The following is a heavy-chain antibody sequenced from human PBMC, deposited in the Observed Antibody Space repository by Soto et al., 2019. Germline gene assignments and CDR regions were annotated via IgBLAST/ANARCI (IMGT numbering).Heavy chain of an antibody. CDR3: AKQRGGYDRDFDY. Sequence: EVQLVESGGGLVQPGGSLRLSCAASGFTVSSNYLSWVRQAPGKGLEWVSVIYSGGSTYYADSVTGRFTISRDNSKNTLYLQMNTLRVEDTALYYCAKQRGGYDRDFDYWGQGTLVTVSS. V-gene: IGHV3-66*01. D-gene: IGHD5-12*01. CDR1: GFTVSSNY. J-gene: IGHJ4*02. CDR2: IYSGGST.